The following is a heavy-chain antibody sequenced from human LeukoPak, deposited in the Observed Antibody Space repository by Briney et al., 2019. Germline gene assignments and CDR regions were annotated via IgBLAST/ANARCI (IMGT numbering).Heavy chain of an antibody. V-gene: IGHV3-23*01. J-gene: IGHJ4*02. CDR2: ISGSGGST. CDR1: GFSFDDSA. Sequence: GGSLRLSCAASGFSFDDSAMHWVRQAPGKGLEWVSAISGSGGSTYYADSVKGRFTISRDNSKNTLYLQMNSLRAEDTAVYYCAKAYDFWSGYYPSFDYWGQGTLVTVSS. D-gene: IGHD3-3*01. CDR3: AKAYDFWSGYYPSFDY.